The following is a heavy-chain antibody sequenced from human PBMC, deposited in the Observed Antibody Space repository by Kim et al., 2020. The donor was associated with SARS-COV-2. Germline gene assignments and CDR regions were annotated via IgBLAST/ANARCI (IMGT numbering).Heavy chain of an antibody. D-gene: IGHD6-19*01. Sequence: SSQKFQARVPFTRDTSASTAYMELSSLRSEDTAVYYCARGSSSGWPFDHWGQGTLVTVS. J-gene: IGHJ4*02. CDR3: ARGSSSGWPFDH. V-gene: IGHV1-3*01.